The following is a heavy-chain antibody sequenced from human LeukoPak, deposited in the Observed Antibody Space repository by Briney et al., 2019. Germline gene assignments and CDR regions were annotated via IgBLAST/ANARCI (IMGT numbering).Heavy chain of an antibody. CDR2: IYPGDSDT. V-gene: IGHV5-51*01. CDR1: GYSFTTYW. D-gene: IGHD1-26*01. J-gene: IGHJ4*02. Sequence: PGGSLRLSCTGSGYSFTTYWIGWVRQMPGKGLEWMGIIYPGDSDTRYSPSFQGQVTISADKSITTAYLQWSSLKASDTAMYYCARRHVVGATGGFDYWGQGTLVTVSS. CDR3: ARRHVVGATGGFDY.